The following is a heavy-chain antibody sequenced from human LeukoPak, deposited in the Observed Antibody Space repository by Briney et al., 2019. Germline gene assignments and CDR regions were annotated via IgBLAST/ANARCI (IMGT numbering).Heavy chain of an antibody. CDR2: ISAYNGNT. V-gene: IGHV1-18*01. CDR3: ARDWGIVGASTYWYFDL. J-gene: IGHJ2*01. D-gene: IGHD1-26*01. Sequence: ASVKVSCKASGYTFTSYGISWVRQAPGQGLEGMGWISAYNGNTNYAQKLQGRVTMTTDTSTSTAYMELRSLRSDDTAVYYCARDWGIVGASTYWYFDLWGRGTLVTVSS. CDR1: GYTFTSYG.